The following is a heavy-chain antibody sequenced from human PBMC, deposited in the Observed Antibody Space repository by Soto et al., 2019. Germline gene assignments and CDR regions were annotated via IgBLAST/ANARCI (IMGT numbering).Heavy chain of an antibody. D-gene: IGHD3-3*01. J-gene: IGHJ6*02. Sequence: RQDPGKGLEWVAVISYDGSNKYYADSVKGRFTISRDNSKNTLYLQMNSLRAEDTAVYYCARDPYYDFWSGYYPYYYGMDVWGQGTTVTVSS. V-gene: IGHV3-30-3*01. CDR3: ARDPYYDFWSGYYPYYYGMDV. CDR2: ISYDGSNK.